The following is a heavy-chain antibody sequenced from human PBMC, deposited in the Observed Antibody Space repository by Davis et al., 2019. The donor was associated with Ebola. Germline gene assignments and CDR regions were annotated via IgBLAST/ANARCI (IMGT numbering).Heavy chain of an antibody. Sequence: GESLKISCVASGFTFSSYWMSWVRQAPGKGLEWVANIKQDGSEKNYVDSVKGRFTISRDDSKNTAYLQMNSLKTEDTAVYYCTSQIVGARGGDYWGQGTLVTVSS. V-gene: IGHV3-7*03. CDR2: IKQDGSEK. D-gene: IGHD1-26*01. J-gene: IGHJ4*02. CDR1: GFTFSSYW. CDR3: TSQIVGARGGDY.